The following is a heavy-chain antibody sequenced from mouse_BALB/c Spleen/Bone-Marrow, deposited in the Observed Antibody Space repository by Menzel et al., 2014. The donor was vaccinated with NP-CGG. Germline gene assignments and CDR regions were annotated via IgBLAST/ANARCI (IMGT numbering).Heavy chain of an antibody. J-gene: IGHJ3*01. CDR2: ISDGGSYT. V-gene: IGHV5-4*02. D-gene: IGHD2-14*01. CDR3: ARDGDYKYAWFAY. CDR1: GFTFSDYY. Sequence: EVKLVESGGDLVKPGGSLKLSCAASGFTFSDYYMYWVRQTPEKRLEWVATISDGGSYTYYPDSVKGRFTISRDNAKNSLDLHMSSLKSEDTAMYYCARDGDYKYAWFAYWGQGTLVTVSA.